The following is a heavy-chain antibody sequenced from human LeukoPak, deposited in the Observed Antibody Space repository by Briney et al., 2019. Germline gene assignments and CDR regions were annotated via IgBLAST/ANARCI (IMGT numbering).Heavy chain of an antibody. CDR3: ARDRDLYYYDSSANDAFDI. CDR1: GGSISSGGYY. V-gene: IGHV4-31*03. CDR2: IYYSGST. Sequence: TLSLTCTVSGGSISSGGYYWSWIRQHPGKGLEWIGYIYYSGSTDYNPSLKSRVTIAVDTSKNQFSLKLTSVTAADTAVYYCARDRDLYYYDSSANDAFDIWGQGTMVTVSS. D-gene: IGHD3-22*01. J-gene: IGHJ3*02.